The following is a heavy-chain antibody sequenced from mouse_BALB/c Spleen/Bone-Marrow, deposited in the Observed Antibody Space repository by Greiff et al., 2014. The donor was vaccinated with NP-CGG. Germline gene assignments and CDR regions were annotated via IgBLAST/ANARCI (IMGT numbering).Heavy chain of an antibody. J-gene: IGHJ2*01. Sequence: VKLVESGAELVRPGSSVKISCKASGYAFSSSWMNWVKQRPGQGLEWIGQIYPGDGDTNYNGKFKGKATLTADKSSSTAYMQLSSLTSEDSAVYFCARVRNWADYWGQGTTLTVSS. V-gene: IGHV1-80*01. CDR2: IYPGDGDT. D-gene: IGHD4-1*01. CDR3: ARVRNWADY. CDR1: GYAFSSSW.